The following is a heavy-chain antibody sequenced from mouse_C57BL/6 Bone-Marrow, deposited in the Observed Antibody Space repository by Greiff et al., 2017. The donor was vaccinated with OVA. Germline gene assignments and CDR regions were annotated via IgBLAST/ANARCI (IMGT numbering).Heavy chain of an antibody. V-gene: IGHV5-4*01. D-gene: IGHD1-1*01. J-gene: IGHJ2*01. CDR2: ISDGGNYT. CDR3: ARDVILRFYY. Sequence: EVMLVESGGGLVKPGGSLKLSCAASGFTFSSYAMSWVRQTPEKRLEWVATISDGGNYTYYPDNVKGRFTISRDNAKNNLYLQMSHLKSEDTAMYYCARDVILRFYYWGQGTTLTVSS. CDR1: GFTFSSYA.